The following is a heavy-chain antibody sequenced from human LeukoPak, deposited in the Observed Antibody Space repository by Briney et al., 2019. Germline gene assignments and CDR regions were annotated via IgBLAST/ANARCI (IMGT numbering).Heavy chain of an antibody. Sequence: SQTLSLTCTVSGGSISSGGYYWSWIRQHPGEGLEWIGYIYYSGSTYYNPSLNSRVTISVDTSKNRFSLKLSSVTAADTAVYYCARKGPRYCSGGSCYSVGFDYWGQGTLVTVSS. CDR1: GGSISSGGYY. CDR2: IYYSGST. V-gene: IGHV4-31*03. J-gene: IGHJ4*02. CDR3: ARKGPRYCSGGSCYSVGFDY. D-gene: IGHD2-15*01.